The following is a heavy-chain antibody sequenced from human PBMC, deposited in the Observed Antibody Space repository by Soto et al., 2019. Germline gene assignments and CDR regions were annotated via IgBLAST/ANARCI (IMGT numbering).Heavy chain of an antibody. Sequence: GGSLRLSCAASGFIFSNYGMHWVRQAPGKGLEWVAAIWYDGSNKYYADSVKGRFTISRDNSKNTLYLEMNSLRAEDTAVYYCARDRRITNIAARNTFDYWGQGTLVTSPQ. CDR3: ARDRRITNIAARNTFDY. D-gene: IGHD6-6*01. CDR2: IWYDGSNK. CDR1: GFIFSNYG. V-gene: IGHV3-33*01. J-gene: IGHJ4*02.